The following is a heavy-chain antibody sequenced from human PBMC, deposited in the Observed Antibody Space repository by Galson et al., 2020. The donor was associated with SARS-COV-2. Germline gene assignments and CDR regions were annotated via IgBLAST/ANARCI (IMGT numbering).Heavy chain of an antibody. CDR2: ISSMSNYI. V-gene: IGHV3-21*01. J-gene: IGHJ4*02. Sequence: GGSLRLSCAASGFDFNSHSMNWVRQAPGKGLEWVASISSMSNYIYHADSVKGRFTISRDNSKNSLYLQMNSLRAEDTAVYYCTRGRVTKDTAYFGNWGQGSLVTVSS. CDR1: GFDFNSHS. D-gene: IGHD3-16*01. CDR3: TRGRVTKDTAYFGN.